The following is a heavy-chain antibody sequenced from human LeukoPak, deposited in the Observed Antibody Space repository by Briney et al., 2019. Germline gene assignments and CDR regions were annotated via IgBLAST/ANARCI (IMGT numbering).Heavy chain of an antibody. CDR1: GFTFDDYA. CDR2: ISWNSGSI. V-gene: IGHV3-9*01. D-gene: IGHD6-19*01. Sequence: GRSLRLSCAASGFTFDDYAMHWVRQAPGKGLEWVSGISWNSGSIGCADSVKGRFTISRDNAKNSLYLQMNSLRAEDTALYYCAKDGSSGWFLYWGQGTLVTVSS. J-gene: IGHJ4*02. CDR3: AKDGSSGWFLY.